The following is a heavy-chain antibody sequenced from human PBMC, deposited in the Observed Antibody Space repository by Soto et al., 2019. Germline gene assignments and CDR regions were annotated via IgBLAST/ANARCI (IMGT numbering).Heavy chain of an antibody. V-gene: IGHV3-15*01. D-gene: IGHD6-6*01. CDR1: GFTFSNAW. CDR3: TTAFNPYSSSDY. J-gene: IGHJ4*02. CDR2: IKSKTDGGTI. Sequence: GGSLRLSCAASGFTFSNAWMSWVRQAPGKGLEWVGRIKSKTDGGTIDYAAPVKGRFTISRDDSKNTLYLQMNSLKTEDTAVYYCTTAFNPYSSSDYWGQGTLVTVSS.